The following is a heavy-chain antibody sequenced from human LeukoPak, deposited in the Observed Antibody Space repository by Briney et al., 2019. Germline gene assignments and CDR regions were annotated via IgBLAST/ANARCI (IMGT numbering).Heavy chain of an antibody. CDR2: IYHNGNT. D-gene: IGHD6-13*01. CDR3: ARAYHSSWYLNWFDP. CDR1: GYSISSGYY. V-gene: IGHV4-38-2*01. J-gene: IGHJ5*02. Sequence: SETLSLTSAVSGYSISSGYYWGWIRQPPRKGLEWIGSIYHNGNTYYNPSLKSRVTISVDTSKNEFSLKLSSVTAADTAVYYCARAYHSSWYLNWFDPWGQGTLVTVSS.